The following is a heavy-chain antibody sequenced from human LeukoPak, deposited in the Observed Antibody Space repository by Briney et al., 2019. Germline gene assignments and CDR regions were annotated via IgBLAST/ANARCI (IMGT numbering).Heavy chain of an antibody. J-gene: IGHJ4*03. V-gene: IGHV4-34*01. CDR3: ARPGDYDFWSGYYDY. Sequence: PSETLSLTCAVYGGSFSGYYWSWIRQPPGKGLEWIGEINHSGSTNYNPSLKSRVTISVDTSKNQFSLKLSSVTAADTAVYYCARPGDYDFWSGYYDYWGQGTTVTVSS. D-gene: IGHD3-3*01. CDR2: INHSGST. CDR1: GGSFSGYY.